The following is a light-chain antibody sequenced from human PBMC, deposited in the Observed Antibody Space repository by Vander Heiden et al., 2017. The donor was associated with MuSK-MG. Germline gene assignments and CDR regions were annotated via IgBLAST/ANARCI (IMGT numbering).Light chain of an antibody. J-gene: IGKJ3*01. Sequence: IQLTQSPSSLSATVGERVTNTCRASPAISRFFTLYQAKPGKAPQLLIYAASTFQSRVPSTFTGTGSRTDFTLTISSLQPQDIATYYSQHVNSYPFTFGHGTKVDIK. CDR1: PAISRF. V-gene: IGKV1-9*01. CDR3: QHVNSYPFT. CDR2: AAS.